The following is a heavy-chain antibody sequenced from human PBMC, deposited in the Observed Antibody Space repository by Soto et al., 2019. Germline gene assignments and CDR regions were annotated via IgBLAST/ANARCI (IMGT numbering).Heavy chain of an antibody. J-gene: IGHJ4*02. CDR2: IYYSGST. CDR3: ARLGLEYYFDY. Sequence: SETLSLTCTVSGGSISSSSYYWGWIRQPPGKGLEWIGSIYYSGSTYYNPSLKSRVTISVDTSKNQFSLKLSSVTAADTAVYNCARLGLEYYFDYWGQGTLVTVSS. V-gene: IGHV4-39*01. CDR1: GGSISSSSYY.